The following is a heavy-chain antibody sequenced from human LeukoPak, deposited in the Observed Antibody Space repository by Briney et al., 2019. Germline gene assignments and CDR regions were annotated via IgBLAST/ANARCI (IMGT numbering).Heavy chain of an antibody. V-gene: IGHV4-34*01. CDR1: GGSFSGYY. J-gene: IGHJ4*02. CDR2: IKHSGST. D-gene: IGHD6-6*01. CDR3: ASLEYSSSSLFDY. Sequence: PSETLSLTCAVYGGSFSGYYWSWIRQPPGKGLEWMGEIKHSGSTNYNPSLQSRVTISVDTSKNQFSLKLSSVTAADTAVYYCASLEYSSSSLFDYWGQGTLVTVSS.